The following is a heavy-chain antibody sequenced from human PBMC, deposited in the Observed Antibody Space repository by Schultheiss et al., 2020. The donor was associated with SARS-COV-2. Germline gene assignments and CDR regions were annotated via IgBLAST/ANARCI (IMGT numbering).Heavy chain of an antibody. CDR3: ARDLAARPNYYFDY. CDR2: MNPNSGGT. J-gene: IGHJ4*02. V-gene: IGHV1-2*02. D-gene: IGHD6-6*01. Sequence: ASVKVSCKASGYTFTSYDINWVRQATGQGLEWMGWMNPNSGGTNYAQKFQGRVTMTRDTSISTAYMELSRLRSDDTAVYYCARDLAARPNYYFDYWGQGTLVTVSS. CDR1: GYTFTSYD.